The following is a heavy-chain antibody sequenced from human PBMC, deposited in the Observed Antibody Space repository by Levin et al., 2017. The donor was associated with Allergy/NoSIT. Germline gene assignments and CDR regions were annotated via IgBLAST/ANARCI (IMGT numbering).Heavy chain of an antibody. Sequence: SLKISCAASGFTFDDYAMHWVRQAPGKGLEWVSGIIWNSGSISYADSVRGRFAISRDNAKNSLYLQMNSLRAEDTAFYYCAKDRLTTLTTTGASDIWGQGTMVTVSS. J-gene: IGHJ3*02. V-gene: IGHV3-9*01. CDR2: IIWNSGSI. CDR3: AKDRLTTLTTTGASDI. CDR1: GFTFDDYA. D-gene: IGHD4-11*01.